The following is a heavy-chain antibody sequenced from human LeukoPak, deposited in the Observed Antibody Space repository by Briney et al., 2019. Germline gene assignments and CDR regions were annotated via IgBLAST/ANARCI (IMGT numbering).Heavy chain of an antibody. V-gene: IGHV3-30-3*01. CDR3: ARENRTWELLGYFDY. J-gene: IGHJ4*02. Sequence: PGRSLRLSCAASGFTFSSYAMHWVRQAPGKGLEWVAFISYDGSNKYYADSVKGRFTISRDNSKNTLYLQMNSLRAEDTAVYYCARENRTWELLGYFDYWGQGTLVTVSS. CDR1: GFTFSSYA. D-gene: IGHD1-26*01. CDR2: ISYDGSNK.